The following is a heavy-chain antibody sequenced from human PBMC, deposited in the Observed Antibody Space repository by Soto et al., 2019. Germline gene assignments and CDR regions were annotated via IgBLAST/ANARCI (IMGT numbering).Heavy chain of an antibody. J-gene: IGHJ6*02. V-gene: IGHV1-18*01. Sequence: ASVKVSCKASGCTFSTYAISWVRQAPGQGLEWMGRISTYNGNTNYPQSLQGRLTMTTDTSTTTAYMELRSLRSDDTAVYYCARQVSSAWPPYYYDMDVWGQGTTVTVSS. D-gene: IGHD6-25*01. CDR2: ISTYNGNT. CDR1: GCTFSTYA. CDR3: ARQVSSAWPPYYYDMDV.